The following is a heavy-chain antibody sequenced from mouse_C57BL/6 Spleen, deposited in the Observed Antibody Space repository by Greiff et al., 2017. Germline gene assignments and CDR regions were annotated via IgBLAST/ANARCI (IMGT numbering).Heavy chain of an antibody. Sequence: EVKLVESGGGLVKPGGSLKLSCAASGFTFSDYGMHWVRQAPEKGLEWVAYISSGSSTIYYADTVKGRFTISRDNAKNTLFRQMTSLRSEDTAMYYCARDGYYYFDYWGQGTTLTVSS. CDR3: ARDGYYYFDY. D-gene: IGHD2-3*01. J-gene: IGHJ2*01. V-gene: IGHV5-17*01. CDR1: GFTFSDYG. CDR2: ISSGSSTI.